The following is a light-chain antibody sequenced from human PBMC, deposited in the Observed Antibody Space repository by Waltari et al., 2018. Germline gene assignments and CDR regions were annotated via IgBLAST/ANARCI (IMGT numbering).Light chain of an antibody. Sequence: QLVLTQSPSASASLGASVKLTCTLSSGHSSNVVAWLQQQPEKGPRYLMKVNSDGSHSQGDEIPARFSGTSSGAGRYLTISNLQSEDEADYYCQSGGHGTWVFGGGTKLTVL. CDR1: SGHSSNV. J-gene: IGLJ3*02. CDR3: QSGGHGTWV. V-gene: IGLV4-69*01. CDR2: VNSDGSH.